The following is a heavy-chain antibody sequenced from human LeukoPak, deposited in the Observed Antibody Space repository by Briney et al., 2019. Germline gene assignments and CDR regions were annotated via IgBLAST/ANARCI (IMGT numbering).Heavy chain of an antibody. CDR2: IYYRST. CDR3: ARYYDNDGYCYAHFDY. Sequence: SETLSLTCTVSGGSISSYDWSWIRQPPGKGLEWIGYIYYRSTNYNPSLKSRVTISIDTSKNQLSLKLSSVTAADTAVYYCARYYDNDGYCYAHFDYWGQGTLVTVSS. D-gene: IGHD3-22*01. V-gene: IGHV4-59*08. J-gene: IGHJ4*02. CDR1: GGSISSYD.